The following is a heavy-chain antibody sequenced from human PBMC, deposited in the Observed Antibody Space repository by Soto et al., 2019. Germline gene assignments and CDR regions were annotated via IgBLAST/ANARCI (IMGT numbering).Heavy chain of an antibody. V-gene: IGHV3-23*01. D-gene: IGHD2-15*01. CDR1: GFTLSIYA. J-gene: IGHJ4*02. CDR3: AKGDCSGRTCYGSDY. CDR2: ITSGGGL. Sequence: EVQLLESGGGLVQPGGSLRLSCEASGFTLSIYAMRWIRQAPGKGLEWVSTITSGGGLYTADSVKGRFTISRDNSKNTMYLQMNSLKVDDTAIYYCAKGDCSGRTCYGSDYWGQGTVVTVSS.